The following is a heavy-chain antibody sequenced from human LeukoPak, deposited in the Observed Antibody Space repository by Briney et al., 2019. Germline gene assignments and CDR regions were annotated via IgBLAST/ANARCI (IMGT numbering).Heavy chain of an antibody. Sequence: SVKVSCKTSGGTFNNSAISWVRQAPGQGLEWLGGIMPLFGTAGYAQKFQGRVTITKDETTRTVYLELTSQTSDDTAVYYCARDVHGDYGSGWFDPWGQGTLVSVSS. CDR2: IMPLFGTA. V-gene: IGHV1-69*05. J-gene: IGHJ5*02. CDR1: GGTFNNSA. CDR3: ARDVHGDYGSGWFDP. D-gene: IGHD4-17*01.